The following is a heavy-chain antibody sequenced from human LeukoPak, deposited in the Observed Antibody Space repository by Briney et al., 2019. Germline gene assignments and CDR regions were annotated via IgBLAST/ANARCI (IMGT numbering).Heavy chain of an antibody. J-gene: IGHJ4*02. CDR1: GFTFSSNA. D-gene: IGHD1-26*01. CDR2: ISYDGSNK. CDR3: ARDRGGSYYGYLDY. V-gene: IGHV3-30-3*01. Sequence: GGSLRLSCAASGFTFSSNAMHWVRQAPGKGLEWVAVISYDGSNKYYADSVKGRFTISRDNSKNTLYLQMNSLRAEDTAVYYCARDRGGSYYGYLDYWGQGTLVTVSS.